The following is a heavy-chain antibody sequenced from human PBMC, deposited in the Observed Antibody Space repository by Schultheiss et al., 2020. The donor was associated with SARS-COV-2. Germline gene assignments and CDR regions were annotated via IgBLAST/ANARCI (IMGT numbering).Heavy chain of an antibody. Sequence: SETLSLTCAVYGGSFSGYYWSWIRQTPGKGLDWIGEINHSGSTNYNPSLKSRVTISVDTSKNQFSLKLSSVTAADTAVYYCARAIGYCSSTSCVRPGRWLQLNAFDIWGQGTMVTVSS. CDR1: GGSFSGYY. CDR3: ARAIGYCSSTSCVRPGRWLQLNAFDI. J-gene: IGHJ3*02. CDR2: INHSGST. V-gene: IGHV4-34*01. D-gene: IGHD2-2*01.